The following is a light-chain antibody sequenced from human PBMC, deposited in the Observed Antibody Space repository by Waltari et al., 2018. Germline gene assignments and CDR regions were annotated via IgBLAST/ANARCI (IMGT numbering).Light chain of an antibody. CDR2: GNS. Sequence: QSGLTQPPSVSGAPGQRVTISCTGSSSNIGAGYDVHWYQLLPGTAPKLLIYGNSNRPSGVPYRFAGSNAGTSASLAITGRQAEDEAGYYCQSYDSSLSGSVFGGGTKLTVL. J-gene: IGLJ2*01. CDR3: QSYDSSLSGSV. V-gene: IGLV1-40*01. CDR1: SSNIGAGYD.